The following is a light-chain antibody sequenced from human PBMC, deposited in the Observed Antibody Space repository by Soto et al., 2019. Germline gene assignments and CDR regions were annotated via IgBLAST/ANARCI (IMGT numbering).Light chain of an antibody. CDR1: SSDVGSYNL. V-gene: IGLV2-23*02. CDR2: EVS. CDR3: CSYGGRSTYV. Sequence: QSVLTQPASVSGSPGQSITISSTGTSSDVGSYNLVSWYQQHPGKAPKLMIYEVSKRPSGVSNRFSGSKSANTASLTISGLQADDEADYYCCSYGGRSTYVFGTGTKLTVL. J-gene: IGLJ1*01.